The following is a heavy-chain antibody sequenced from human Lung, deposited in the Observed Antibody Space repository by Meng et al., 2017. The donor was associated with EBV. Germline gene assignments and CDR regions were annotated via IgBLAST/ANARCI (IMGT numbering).Heavy chain of an antibody. J-gene: IGHJ4*02. Sequence: EGQLVSAGGRLVKPGGPLGLSCAASGSTFSSYSMNWVRQAPGKGLEWVSSISSGTSFIYYADSVKGRFTVSRDNAKNSLYLQMNSLRAEDTAVYYCARDASSDKGFDYWGQGTLVTVSS. CDR3: ARDASSDKGFDY. D-gene: IGHD2-15*01. CDR2: ISSGTSFI. CDR1: GSTFSSYS. V-gene: IGHV3-21*01.